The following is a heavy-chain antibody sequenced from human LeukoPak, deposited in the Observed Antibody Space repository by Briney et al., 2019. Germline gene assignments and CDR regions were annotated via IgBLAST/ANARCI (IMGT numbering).Heavy chain of an antibody. CDR2: MNPNSGNT. V-gene: IGHV1-8*01. D-gene: IGHD5-12*01. CDR1: GYTFTSYD. CDR3: ARALRRRGYSGYALGDYYYYMDV. J-gene: IGHJ6*03. Sequence: ASVKVSCKASGYTFTSYDINWVRQATGQGLEWMGWMNPNSGNTGYAQKFQGRVTMTRNTSISTAYMELSSLRSEDTAVYYCARALRRRGYSGYALGDYYYYMDVWGKGTTVTVPS.